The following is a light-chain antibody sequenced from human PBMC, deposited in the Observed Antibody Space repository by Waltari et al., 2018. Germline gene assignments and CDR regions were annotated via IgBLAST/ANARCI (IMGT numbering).Light chain of an antibody. J-gene: IGLJ3*02. V-gene: IGLV3-25*03. CDR3: KPADSSATYWV. Sequence: SYELTQPPSVSVSPGQTARITCSGDALPKHYPYWYPQKPGQAPVLVIDKDSERPAGIPERSSGSSSGKTVTLTISGAQAEDEADYYCKPADSSATYWVFGGGTKLTVL. CDR1: ALPKHY. CDR2: KDS.